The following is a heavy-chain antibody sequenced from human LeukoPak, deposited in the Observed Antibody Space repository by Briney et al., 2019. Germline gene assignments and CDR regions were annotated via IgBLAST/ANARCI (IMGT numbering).Heavy chain of an antibody. J-gene: IGHJ3*02. CDR2: IWYDGSNK. Sequence: GWSLRLSCAASGFTFSSYGMHWVRQAPGKGLEWVAVIWYDGSNKYYADSVKGRFTISRDNSKNTLYLQMNSLRAEDTAVYYCAGDTGSYYNVEAFDIWGQGTMVTVSS. V-gene: IGHV3-33*01. CDR3: AGDTGSYYNVEAFDI. CDR1: GFTFSSYG. D-gene: IGHD3-10*01.